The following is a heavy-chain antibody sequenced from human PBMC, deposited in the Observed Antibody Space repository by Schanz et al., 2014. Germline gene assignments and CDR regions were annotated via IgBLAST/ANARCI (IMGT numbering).Heavy chain of an antibody. Sequence: EVQLLESGGGLVQPGGSLRLSCAASGFTFSSYAMTWVRQAPGMGLEWVSAISGRDGSTYYADSVRGRFTISRDNSKNSLYLQMNSLRAEDTAVYHCVSSGSYSSYALWGQGTLVTVSS. CDR3: VSSGSYSSYAL. CDR2: ISGRDGST. CDR1: GFTFSSYA. J-gene: IGHJ4*02. D-gene: IGHD3-10*01. V-gene: IGHV3-23*01.